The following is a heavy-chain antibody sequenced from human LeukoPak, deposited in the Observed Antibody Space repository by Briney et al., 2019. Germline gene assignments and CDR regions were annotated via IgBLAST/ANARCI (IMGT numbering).Heavy chain of an antibody. CDR3: AKDPTYYYYDSSGYYQY. J-gene: IGHJ4*02. Sequence: QTGGSLRLSCAASGFTFSSYGMHWVRQAPGKGLEWVAFIRYDGSNKYYADSVKGRFTISRDNSKNTLYLQMNSLRAEDTAVYYCAKDPTYYYYDSSGYYQYWGQGTLVTVSS. CDR1: GFTFSSYG. D-gene: IGHD3-22*01. CDR2: IRYDGSNK. V-gene: IGHV3-30*02.